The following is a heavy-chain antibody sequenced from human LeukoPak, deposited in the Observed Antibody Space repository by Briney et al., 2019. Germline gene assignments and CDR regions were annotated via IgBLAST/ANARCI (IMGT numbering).Heavy chain of an antibody. CDR1: GYSFTSYW. CDR2: IDPSDSET. CDR3: ARQTAMGRSGDY. J-gene: IGHJ4*02. Sequence: GESLKISCKASGYSFTSYWIGWVRQMPGKGLEWMGIIDPSDSETRYTPSFQGQVTISVVKSLTTAYLQWNSLKASDTAMYYCARQTAMGRSGDYWGQGTLVTVSS. D-gene: IGHD5-18*01. V-gene: IGHV5-51*01.